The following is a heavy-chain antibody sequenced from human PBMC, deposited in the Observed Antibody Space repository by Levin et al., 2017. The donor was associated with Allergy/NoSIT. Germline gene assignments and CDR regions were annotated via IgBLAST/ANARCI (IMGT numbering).Heavy chain of an antibody. J-gene: IGHJ4*02. V-gene: IGHV3-21*01. CDR2: IDSSSGHI. D-gene: IGHD1-26*01. CDR1: GFTFSTYS. Sequence: PGGSLRLSCAASGFTFSTYSMNWVRQAPGKGLEWVSSIDSSSGHIYYADSVKGRFTISRDNAKNSLYLQMNSLRAEDTAVYYCARPRGFKSSTGITSGAFDYWGQGTLVTVSS. CDR3: ARPRGFKSSTGITSGAFDY.